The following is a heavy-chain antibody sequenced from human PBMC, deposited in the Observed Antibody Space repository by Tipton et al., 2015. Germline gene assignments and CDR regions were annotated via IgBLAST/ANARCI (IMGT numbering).Heavy chain of an antibody. CDR2: IQYSGST. J-gene: IGHJ6*02. CDR1: SDSISKYY. V-gene: IGHV4-59*12. Sequence: TLSLTCSVSSDSISKYYWSWIRQPPGKELEWIGYIQYSGSTNYNPSLKSRVTISVDTSKTQFSLKLSSVTAADTAVYYCARDFTPYNYYAMDVWGQGTSVTVSS. D-gene: IGHD5-24*01. CDR3: ARDFTPYNYYAMDV.